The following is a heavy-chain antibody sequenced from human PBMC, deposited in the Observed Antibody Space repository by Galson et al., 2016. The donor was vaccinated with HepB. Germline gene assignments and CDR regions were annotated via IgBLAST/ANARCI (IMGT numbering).Heavy chain of an antibody. CDR3: TTWLSHHFDY. J-gene: IGHJ4*02. Sequence: SLRLSCAASGFTFRNYAFSWVRRAPGKGLEWVSHIDGPTPNTHYADSVRGRFSIYRDNSRDTLYLQMDSLTAEDSAIYYCTTWLSHHFDYWGQGTRVTVSS. D-gene: IGHD6-19*01. CDR1: GFTFRNYA. V-gene: IGHV3-23*01. CDR2: IDGPTPNT.